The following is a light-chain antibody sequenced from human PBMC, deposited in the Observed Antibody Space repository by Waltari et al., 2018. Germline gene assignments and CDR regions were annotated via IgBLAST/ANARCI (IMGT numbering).Light chain of an antibody. J-gene: IGKJ3*01. CDR2: AAS. Sequence: DIQMTQSPSSLSASVGGRVTITCRASQGISIYLDWYQQKPGKAPKLLIYAASSLQSGVPSRFSGSGSGTDFTLTISSLQPEDFATYYCLQHYSTPFTFGPGTKVDIK. CDR3: LQHYSTPFT. CDR1: QGISIY. V-gene: IGKV1-39*01.